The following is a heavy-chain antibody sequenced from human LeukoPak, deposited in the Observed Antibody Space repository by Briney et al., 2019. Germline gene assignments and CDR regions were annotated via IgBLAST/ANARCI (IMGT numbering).Heavy chain of an antibody. CDR3: AREDGDAFDY. CDR2: ISYDGSNK. CDR1: GFTFSSYA. Sequence: PGGSLRLSCAASGFTFSSYAMHWVRQAPGKGLEWVAVISYDGSNKYYADSVKGRFTISRGNSKNTLYLQMNSLRAEDTAVYYCAREDGDAFDYWGQGTLVTVSS. V-gene: IGHV3-30-3*01. D-gene: IGHD4-17*01. J-gene: IGHJ4*02.